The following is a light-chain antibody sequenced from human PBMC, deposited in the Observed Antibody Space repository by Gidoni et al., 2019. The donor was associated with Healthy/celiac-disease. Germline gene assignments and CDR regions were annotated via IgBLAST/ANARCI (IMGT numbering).Light chain of an antibody. J-gene: IGKJ2*01. CDR1: QSVSSSY. V-gene: IGKV3-20*01. CDR3: QQYGSSPYT. CDR2: GAS. Sequence: DSVLTKSPGTLSLSPAERATLSCRASQSVSSSYLAWYQQNTGQAPRLLIYGASSRATGIPDRFSGSGSVTDFTLTISRLEPEDFAVYYCQQYGSSPYTFGQGTKLEIK.